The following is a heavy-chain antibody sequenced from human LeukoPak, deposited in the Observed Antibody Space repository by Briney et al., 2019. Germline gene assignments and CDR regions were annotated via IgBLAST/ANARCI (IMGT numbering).Heavy chain of an antibody. V-gene: IGHV3-74*01. D-gene: IGHD3-16*01. CDR1: GFTFSSYW. Sequence: WGSLRLSCAASGFTFSSYWMHWVRQAPGKGLVWVSRINSDGSTTTYADSVKGRFTISRDNAKTTLYLQMNSLRAEDTAVYYCARGGVGWAYFDYWGQGTLVTVSS. CDR3: ARGGVGWAYFDY. J-gene: IGHJ4*02. CDR2: INSDGSTT.